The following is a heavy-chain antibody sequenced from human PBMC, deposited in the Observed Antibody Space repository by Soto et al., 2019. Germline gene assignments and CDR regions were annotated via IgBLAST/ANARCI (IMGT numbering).Heavy chain of an antibody. CDR1: GFTFGDYY. CDR2: VSSSSRYI. CDR3: AKVITGTFYYFDY. V-gene: IGHV3-11*06. J-gene: IGHJ4*03. Sequence: GVLRLSCAASGFTFGDYYMSWIRQAPGKGLEWIAFVSSSSRYINYADTVKGRFTISRDNGQNSLSLQMNSLRAEDTAVYYCAKVITGTFYYFDYWGQGAMVTVSS. D-gene: IGHD1-7*01.